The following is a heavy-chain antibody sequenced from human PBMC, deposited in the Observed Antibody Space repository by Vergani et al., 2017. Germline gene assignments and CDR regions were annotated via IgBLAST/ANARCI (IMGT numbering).Heavy chain of an antibody. D-gene: IGHD3-22*01. CDR2: IVVGSGNT. CDR1: GFTFTSSA. CDR3: AADLGTSYDSSDEAFDI. Sequence: QMQLVQSGPEVKKPGTSVTVSCKASGFTFTSSAVQWVRQARGQRLEWIGWIVVGSGNTNYAQKFQERVPITRDMATSTAYMELSSLRSEDTAVYYCAADLGTSYDSSDEAFDIWGQGTMVTVSS. V-gene: IGHV1-58*01. J-gene: IGHJ3*02.